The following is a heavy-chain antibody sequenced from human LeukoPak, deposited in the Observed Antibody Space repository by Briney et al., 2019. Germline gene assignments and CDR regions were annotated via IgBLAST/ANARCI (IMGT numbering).Heavy chain of an antibody. Sequence: PGGSLRLSCAASGFTFSNHGMHWVRQAPGKGLEWVAIIWYDGSKEYSADSVKGRFTISRDNSKNTLYLQMDSLRDDDTAVYYCARDRSVRYLDLWGRGTLVIVSS. CDR3: ARDRSVRYLDL. CDR2: IWYDGSKE. V-gene: IGHV3-33*01. CDR1: GFTFSNHG. J-gene: IGHJ2*01. D-gene: IGHD1-14*01.